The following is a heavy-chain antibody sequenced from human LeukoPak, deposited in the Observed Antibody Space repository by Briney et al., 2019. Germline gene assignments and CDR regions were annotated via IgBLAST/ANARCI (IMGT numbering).Heavy chain of an antibody. Sequence: ASVKVSCKASGGTFSGYAISWVRQAPGQGLEWMGGIIPIFGTANYAQKFQGRVTITTDESTSTAYMELSSLRSEDTAVYYCAKTRTVWSGYYTAFDYWGRGTLVTVSS. D-gene: IGHD3-3*01. J-gene: IGHJ4*02. V-gene: IGHV1-69*05. CDR3: AKTRTVWSGYYTAFDY. CDR1: GGTFSGYA. CDR2: IIPIFGTA.